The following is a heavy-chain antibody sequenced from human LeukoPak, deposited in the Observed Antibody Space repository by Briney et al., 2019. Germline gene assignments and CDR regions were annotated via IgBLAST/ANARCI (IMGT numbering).Heavy chain of an antibody. J-gene: IGHJ2*01. CDR2: INPSGGST. Sequence: ASVKVSCKASGYTFTSYYMHRVRQAPGQGLEGMGIINPSGGSTSYAQKFQGRVTMTRDTSTSTVYMELSSLRSEDTAVYYCARARRIVLMVYATDYWYFDLWGRGTLVTVSS. CDR1: GYTFTSYY. D-gene: IGHD2-8*01. CDR3: ARARRIVLMVYATDYWYFDL. V-gene: IGHV1-46*01.